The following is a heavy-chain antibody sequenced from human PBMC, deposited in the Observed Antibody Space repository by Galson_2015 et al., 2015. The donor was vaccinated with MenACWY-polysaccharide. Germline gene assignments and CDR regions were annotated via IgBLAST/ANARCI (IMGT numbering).Heavy chain of an antibody. Sequence: CAISGDSVSNHSVAWNWIRQSPSRGLEWLGRTYRGSNQYAASMRGRIAINSDTSTNQFSLQLSSVTPEDTGLYYCARGAYSSFDIWGQGTMVTVSS. V-gene: IGHV6-1*01. CDR2: TYRGSN. D-gene: IGHD2-15*01. CDR1: GDSVSNHSVA. CDR3: ARGAYSSFDI. J-gene: IGHJ3*02.